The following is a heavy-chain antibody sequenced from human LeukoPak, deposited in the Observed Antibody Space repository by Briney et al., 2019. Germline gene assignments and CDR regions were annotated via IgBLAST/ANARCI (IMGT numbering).Heavy chain of an antibody. J-gene: IGHJ3*02. CDR2: ISSNGGST. Sequence: PGGSLRLSCSASGFTFSSYAMHWVRQAPGKGLEYVSAISSNGGSTYYADSVKGRFTISRDNSKNTLYLQMSSLRAEDTAVYYCVKVPLSLVAAGTFDAFDIWGQGTMVTVSS. V-gene: IGHV3-64D*06. CDR3: VKVPLSLVAAGTFDAFDI. D-gene: IGHD6-13*01. CDR1: GFTFSSYA.